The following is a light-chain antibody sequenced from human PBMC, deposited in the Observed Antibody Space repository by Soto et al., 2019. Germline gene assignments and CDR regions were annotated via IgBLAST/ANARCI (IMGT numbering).Light chain of an antibody. V-gene: IGKV4-1*01. CDR2: WAS. CDR1: QSVLYSSNNKNY. Sequence: DIVMTQSPESLAVSLGERATINCKSSQSVLYSSNNKNYLAWYQQKPGQPPKLLIYWASTRESGVPDRVSGSGSGTDFTLTISSLQAEDVAVYYCQQYYSTPTFGQGTRLEIK. J-gene: IGKJ5*01. CDR3: QQYYSTPT.